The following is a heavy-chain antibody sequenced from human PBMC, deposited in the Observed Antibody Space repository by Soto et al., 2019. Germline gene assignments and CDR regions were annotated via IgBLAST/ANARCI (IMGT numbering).Heavy chain of an antibody. J-gene: IGHJ4*02. D-gene: IGHD2-15*01. CDR2: ISGSGGST. V-gene: IGHV3-23*01. CDR3: AKSPRGVVVVAATED. Sequence: VQLLESGGGLVQPGGSLRLSCAASGFTFSSYAMSWVRQAPGKGLEWVSAISGSGGSTYYADSVKGRFTISRDNSQNTLYLQMNRLRADDTAVYYCAKSPRGVVVVAATEDWGQGTLVTVSS. CDR1: GFTFSSYA.